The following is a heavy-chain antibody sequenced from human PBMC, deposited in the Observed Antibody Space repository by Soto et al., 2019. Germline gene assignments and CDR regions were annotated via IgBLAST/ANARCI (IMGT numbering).Heavy chain of an antibody. CDR3: ASSQKGCNWNYFDH. D-gene: IGHD1-20*01. CDR1: GGSISGSYYY. CDR2: VFYTGFT. V-gene: IGHV4-39*01. Sequence: QLQLQESGPGLVKPSETLSLTCAVSGGSISGSYYYWGWLRQSPGRGPEWIGSVFYTGFTSYNPSLESRVSVSVDTSKNQFSLKVSAVTAADTAVYYCASSQKGCNWNYFDHWGQGALVTVAS. J-gene: IGHJ4*02.